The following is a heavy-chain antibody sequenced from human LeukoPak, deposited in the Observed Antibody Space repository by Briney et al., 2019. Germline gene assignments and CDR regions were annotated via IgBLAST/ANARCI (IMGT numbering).Heavy chain of an antibody. CDR2: FDPEDGET. CDR1: GYTLTELS. CDR3: ATSFGSTAARRSFQH. D-gene: IGHD6-6*01. J-gene: IGHJ1*01. Sequence: GASVKVSCKVSGYTLTELSMHWVRQAPGKGLEWMGGFDPEDGETIYAQKFQGRVTMTEDTSTDTAYMELSSLRSEDTAVYYCATSFGSTAARRSFQHWGQGTLVTVSS. V-gene: IGHV1-24*01.